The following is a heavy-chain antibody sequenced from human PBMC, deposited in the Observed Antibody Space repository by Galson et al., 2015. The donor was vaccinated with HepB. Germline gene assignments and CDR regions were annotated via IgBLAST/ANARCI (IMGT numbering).Heavy chain of an antibody. V-gene: IGHV1-3*01. CDR2: INAGNTEI. Sequence: SVKVSCKAFGYTLANYGIHWVRQVPGQSLEWMGWINAGNTEIKYSQKFQGRVTITRDTSASTAFMELSSLTSEDTAIYYCARDIDFMFDPWGQGTLVTVSS. J-gene: IGHJ5*02. CDR3: ARDIDFMFDP. CDR1: GYTLANYG. D-gene: IGHD3-9*01.